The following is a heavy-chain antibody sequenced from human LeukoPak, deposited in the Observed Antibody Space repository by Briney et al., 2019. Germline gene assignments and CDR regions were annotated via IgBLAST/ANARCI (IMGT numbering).Heavy chain of an antibody. CDR1: GFTFGDYA. J-gene: IGHJ4*02. Sequence: GASLRLSCTASGFTFGDYAMSWVRQAPGKGLEWVGFIRSKAYGGTTEYAASVKGRFTISRDDSKSIAYLQMNSLKTEDTAVYYCTRSKAYYYDSSGYSGYWGQGTLVTVSS. D-gene: IGHD3-22*01. V-gene: IGHV3-49*04. CDR2: IRSKAYGGTT. CDR3: TRSKAYYYDSSGYSGY.